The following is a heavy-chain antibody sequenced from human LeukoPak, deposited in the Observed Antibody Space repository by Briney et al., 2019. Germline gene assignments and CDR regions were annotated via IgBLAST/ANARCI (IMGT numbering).Heavy chain of an antibody. D-gene: IGHD1-1*01. CDR3: ARGRVSSSTWYSTYYYYFYMDV. CDR2: VDHTGST. Sequence: PSETLSLTCSVSDDSITMYYWTWIRQPPGKGLEWIGYVDHTGSTNFNPSLNGRVSISRDTTKDLFSLRLRSVTAADTAVYFCARGRVSSSTWYSTYYYYFYMDVWGKGTTVTVSS. J-gene: IGHJ6*03. V-gene: IGHV4-59*01. CDR1: DDSITMYY.